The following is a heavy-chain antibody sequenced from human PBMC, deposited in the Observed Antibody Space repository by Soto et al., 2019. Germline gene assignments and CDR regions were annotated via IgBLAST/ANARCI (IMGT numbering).Heavy chain of an antibody. CDR3: ASAGSNDYVWGSYRPFDY. CDR1: GGPISSSNW. V-gene: IGHV4-4*02. J-gene: IGHJ4*02. D-gene: IGHD3-16*02. CDR2: IYHSGST. Sequence: ASETLSLTCAVSGGPISSSNWWSWVRQPPGKGLEWIGEIYHSGSTNYNPSLKSRVTISVDKSKNQFSLKLSSVTAADTAVYYCASAGSNDYVWGSYRPFDYWGQGTLVTVSS.